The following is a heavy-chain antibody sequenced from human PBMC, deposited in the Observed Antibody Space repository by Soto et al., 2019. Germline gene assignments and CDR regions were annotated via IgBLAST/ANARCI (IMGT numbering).Heavy chain of an antibody. J-gene: IGHJ2*01. D-gene: IGHD2-21*01. CDR1: GCPAGRVL. Sequence: LRRSGARFGCPAGRVLMHRVRHAPGKGIEWVAVIWYDGSNKYYADSVKGRFTISRDNSKNTLYLQMNSLRAEDTAVYYCAFCKVMATSDL. CDR3: AFCKVMATSDL. CDR2: IWYDGSNK. V-gene: IGHV3-33*01.